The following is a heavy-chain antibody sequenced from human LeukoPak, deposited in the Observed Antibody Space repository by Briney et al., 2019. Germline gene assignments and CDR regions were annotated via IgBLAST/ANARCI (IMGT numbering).Heavy chain of an antibody. CDR3: ARSSTNERYYFDY. CDR1: GFTFSGYT. Sequence: GGSLRLSCAVSGFTFSGYTMSWVRQAPGKGLEWVSSISSTGSNIYYADSVKGRFTISRDNAKSSLYLQMNSLRAEDTALYYCARSSTNERYYFDYWGQGTLATVSS. J-gene: IGHJ4*02. CDR2: ISSTGSNI. V-gene: IGHV3-21*01. D-gene: IGHD1-1*01.